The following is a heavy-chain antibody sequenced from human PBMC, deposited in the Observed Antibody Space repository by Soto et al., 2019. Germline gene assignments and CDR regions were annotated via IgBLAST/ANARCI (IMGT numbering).Heavy chain of an antibody. CDR1: GGSISSYY. D-gene: IGHD2-15*01. CDR2: IYYSGST. CDR3: ARDKCSGGSCYPSNRAFDI. Sequence: PSETLSLTCTVSGGSISSYYWSWIRQTPGKGLEWIGYIYYSGSTNYNPSLKRRVTISGNTSKNQFSLKLSSVTAAEQAVYYCARDKCSGGSCYPSNRAFDIWGQGTMVTVSS. V-gene: IGHV4-59*01. J-gene: IGHJ3*02.